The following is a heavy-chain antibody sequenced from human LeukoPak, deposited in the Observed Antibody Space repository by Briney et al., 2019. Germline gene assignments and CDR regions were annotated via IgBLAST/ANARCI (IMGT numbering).Heavy chain of an antibody. V-gene: IGHV4-59*01. CDR2: IYSSGAS. J-gene: IGHJ4*02. Sequence: SETLSLTCSVSDGSLIDYYWSWIRQSPGKGLEFIGHIYSSGASNYNPSLKSRVTMSVDTSKNQFSLKLKSATAADTAVYFCARGGYLFGYWGRGIRVTVSS. CDR1: DGSLIDYY. CDR3: ARGGYLFGY. D-gene: IGHD3-22*01.